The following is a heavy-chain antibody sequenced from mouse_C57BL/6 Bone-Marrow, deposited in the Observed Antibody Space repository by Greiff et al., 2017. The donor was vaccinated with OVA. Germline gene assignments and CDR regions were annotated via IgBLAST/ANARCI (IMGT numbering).Heavy chain of an antibody. CDR2: INSDGSAV. V-gene: IGHV11-2*01. CDR1: GFTFSGFW. CDR3: MRYGNYWYFDV. Sequence: EVHLVETGGGLVQPGGSRGLSCEGSGFTFSGFWMSWVRQTPGKTLEWIGDINSDGSAVNYAPSIKDRFTIFRDNDKRTLYLQMSNVRSEDTATYFCMRYGNYWYFDVWGTGTTVTVSS. D-gene: IGHD2-1*01. J-gene: IGHJ1*03.